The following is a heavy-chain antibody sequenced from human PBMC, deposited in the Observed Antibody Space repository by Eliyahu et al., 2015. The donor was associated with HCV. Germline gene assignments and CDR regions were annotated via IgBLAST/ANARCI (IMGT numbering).Heavy chain of an antibody. V-gene: IGHV1-69*01. Sequence: QVQLVQSGAEVKKPGSSVKVSCKASGGSFXRXAINWVRQAPGEGLEWMGGIIPLFGIANYAQRFQGRVTITADEYTSTSYMEVSSLRSEDTAVYYCTRGGEEHQLQSRPFDYWGQGTLVTVSS. CDR2: IIPLFGIA. CDR3: TRGGEEHQLQSRPFDY. J-gene: IGHJ4*02. CDR1: GGSFXRXA. D-gene: IGHD2-2*01.